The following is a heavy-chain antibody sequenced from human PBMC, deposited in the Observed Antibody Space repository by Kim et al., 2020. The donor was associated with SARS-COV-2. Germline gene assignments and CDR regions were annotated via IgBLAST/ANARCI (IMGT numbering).Heavy chain of an antibody. Sequence: GGSLRLSCAASGFTFSGSAMHWVRQASGKGLEWVGRIRSKANSYATAYAASVKGRFTISRDDSKNTAYLQMNSLKTEDTAVYYCTRLPPRAGYYYGMDVWGQGTTVTVSS. CDR1: GFTFSGSA. CDR2: IRSKANSYAT. CDR3: TRLPPRAGYYYGMDV. V-gene: IGHV3-73*01. J-gene: IGHJ6*02.